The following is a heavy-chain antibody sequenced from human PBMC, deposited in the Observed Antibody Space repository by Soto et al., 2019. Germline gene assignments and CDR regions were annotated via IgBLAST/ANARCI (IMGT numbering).Heavy chain of an antibody. J-gene: IGHJ6*02. Sequence: SETLSLTCAVYGGSFSGYYWSWIRQPPGKGLEWIGEINHSGSTNYNPSLKSRVTISVDTSKNQFSLKLSSVTAADTAVYYCARELSKEAAADDYYGRDVWGQETTLTVSS. CDR1: GGSFSGYY. CDR2: INHSGST. V-gene: IGHV4-34*01. D-gene: IGHD6-13*01. CDR3: ARELSKEAAADDYYGRDV.